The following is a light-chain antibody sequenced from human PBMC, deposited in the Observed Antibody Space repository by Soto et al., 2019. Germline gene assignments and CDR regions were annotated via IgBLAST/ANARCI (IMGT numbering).Light chain of an antibody. CDR1: QSIISW. CDR2: KAS. V-gene: IGKV1-5*03. Sequence: DIQMTQSPSTLSASFGDRVTISCRASQSIISWLAWYQQKPGKAPKLLIYKASTLKSGVPSRFSGSGSGTEFTLTISSLQPDDFATYYCQHYNSYSEAFGQGTKVDIK. CDR3: QHYNSYSEA. J-gene: IGKJ1*01.